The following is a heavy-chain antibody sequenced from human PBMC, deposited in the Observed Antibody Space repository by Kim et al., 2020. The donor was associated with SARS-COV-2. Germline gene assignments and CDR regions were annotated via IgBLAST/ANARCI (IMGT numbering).Heavy chain of an antibody. Sequence: SETLSLTCAVYGGSFSGYYWSWIRQPPGKGLEWIGEINHSGSTNYNPSLKSRVTISVDTSKNQFSLKLSSVTAADTAVYYCARYSYGLFDYWGQGTLVTVSS. CDR2: INHSGST. D-gene: IGHD5-18*01. V-gene: IGHV4-34*01. CDR1: GGSFSGYY. J-gene: IGHJ4*02. CDR3: ARYSYGLFDY.